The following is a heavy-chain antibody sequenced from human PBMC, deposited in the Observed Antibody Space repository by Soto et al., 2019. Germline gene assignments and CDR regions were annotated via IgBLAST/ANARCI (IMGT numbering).Heavy chain of an antibody. J-gene: IGHJ5*02. V-gene: IGHV3-30-3*01. CDR3: TRADLTVTLSVFDP. Sequence: QVQLVESGGAVFHPGGSWELSGAPSDFIFSSYARNWVRQAPGKGLEWVALISDDGSSKYYADSVKGRFTISRDNSKNTLYLQMNSLSAEDTAVYYCTRADLTVTLSVFDPWGQGTLVTVSS. CDR1: DFIFSSYA. CDR2: ISDDGSSK. D-gene: IGHD4-17*01.